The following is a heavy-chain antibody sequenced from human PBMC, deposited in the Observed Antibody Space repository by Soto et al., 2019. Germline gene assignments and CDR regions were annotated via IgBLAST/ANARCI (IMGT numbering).Heavy chain of an antibody. CDR2: IYYSGST. J-gene: IGHJ6*02. CDR3: ARGGIAAADIYYYYYGMDV. D-gene: IGHD6-13*01. CDR1: GGSISSYY. Sequence: PSETLSLTCTVSGGSISSYYWSWIRQPPGKGLEWIGYIYYSGSTNYNPSLKSRITISVDTSKNQFSLKLSSVTAADTAVYYCARGGIAAADIYYYYYGMDVWGQGTTVTVSS. V-gene: IGHV4-59*01.